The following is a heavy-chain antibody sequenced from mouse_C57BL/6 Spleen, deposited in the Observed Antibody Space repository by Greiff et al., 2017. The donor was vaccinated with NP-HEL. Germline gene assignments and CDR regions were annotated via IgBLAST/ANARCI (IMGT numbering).Heavy chain of an antibody. V-gene: IGHV1-22*01. J-gene: IGHJ4*01. CDR1: GYTFTDYN. Sequence: EVQLQQSGPELVKPGASFPLSFPSSGYTFTDYNMHWVKQSHGKSLEWIGYINPNNGGTRDNQKFKGKATLTVNKSSSTAYMELRSLTSEDSAVYYCARSYYYGSYYYAMDYWGQGTSVTAAS. CDR3: ARSYYYGSYYYAMDY. CDR2: INPNNGGT. D-gene: IGHD1-1*01.